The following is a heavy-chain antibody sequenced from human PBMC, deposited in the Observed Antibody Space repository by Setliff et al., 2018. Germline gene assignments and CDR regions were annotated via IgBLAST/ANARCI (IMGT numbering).Heavy chain of an antibody. V-gene: IGHV4-34*01. CDR1: GGSISGYH. J-gene: IGHJ4*02. Sequence: SETLSLTCSVSGGSISGYHWSWIRQPPGKGLEWIGEISHSGDPNYNPSLKSRVTISLDTSKNQFSLKLTSVTAADTALYYCAKDRSRDYDDSSGYDHWGQGTLVTVSS. D-gene: IGHD3-22*01. CDR2: ISHSGDP. CDR3: AKDRSRDYDDSSGYDH.